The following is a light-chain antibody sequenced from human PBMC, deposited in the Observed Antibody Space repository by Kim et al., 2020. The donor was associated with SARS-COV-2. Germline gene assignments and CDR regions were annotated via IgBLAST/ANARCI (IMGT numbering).Light chain of an antibody. Sequence: VSPGQTASTTGAGDKLGDKNDCWYQQRPGRSPVLVIYQDNKRPSGVPERFSGSNSGNTATLTISGTRAMDEADYYCLAWDSSTACVFGTGTKVTVL. J-gene: IGLJ1*01. V-gene: IGLV3-1*01. CDR2: QDN. CDR1: KLGDKN. CDR3: LAWDSSTACV.